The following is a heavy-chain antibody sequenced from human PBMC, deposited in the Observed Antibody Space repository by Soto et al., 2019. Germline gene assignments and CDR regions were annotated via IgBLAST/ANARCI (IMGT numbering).Heavy chain of an antibody. Sequence: EVQLVESGGGLVQPGWSLKLSCAASGFTFSGSAMHWVRQASGKGLEWVGRIRSKGNNYATAYGASMKGRFTISRDDSKNTAYLQMNSLNTEDTAVYDCSRQASDFWSGKPQYYLDVWGKGTTVTVSS. V-gene: IGHV3-73*01. CDR3: SRQASDFWSGKPQYYLDV. D-gene: IGHD3-3*01. CDR2: IRSKGNNYAT. J-gene: IGHJ6*03. CDR1: GFTFSGSA.